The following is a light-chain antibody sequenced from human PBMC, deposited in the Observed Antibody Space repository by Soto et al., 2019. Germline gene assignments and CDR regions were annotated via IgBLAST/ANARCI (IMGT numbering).Light chain of an antibody. Sequence: QSALTQPASVSGSPGQSITISCTGTSSDVGGYNYVSWYQQHPGKAPKLLMSEVSNRPSGFSNRFSGSKYGTTASLTISGLQAEDEADYYCSSYTSSSTPYVFRTGTKLTLL. CDR2: EVS. CDR1: SSDVGGYNY. V-gene: IGLV2-14*01. CDR3: SSYTSSSTPYV. J-gene: IGLJ1*01.